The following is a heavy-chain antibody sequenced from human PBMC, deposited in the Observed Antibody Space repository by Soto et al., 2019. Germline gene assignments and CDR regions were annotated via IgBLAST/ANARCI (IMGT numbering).Heavy chain of an antibody. CDR3: AKGYCSGGSCWSLTLLGTDAFDI. D-gene: IGHD2-15*01. CDR2: ISYDGSNK. V-gene: IGHV3-30*18. CDR1: GFTFSSYG. J-gene: IGHJ3*02. Sequence: GGSLRLSCAASGFTFSSYGMHWVRQAPGKGLEWVAVISYDGSNKYYADSVKGRFTISRDNSKNTLYLQMNSLRAEDTAVYYCAKGYCSGGSCWSLTLLGTDAFDIWGQGTMVTVSS.